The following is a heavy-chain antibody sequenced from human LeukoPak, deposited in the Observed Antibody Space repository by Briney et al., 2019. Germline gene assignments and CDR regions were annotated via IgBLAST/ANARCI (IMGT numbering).Heavy chain of an antibody. CDR3: ARGPGGSYFVG. CDR2: INHSGST. D-gene: IGHD1-26*01. J-gene: IGHJ4*02. CDR1: GGSFSGYY. V-gene: IGHV4-34*01. Sequence: SETLSLTCAVYGGSFSGYYWSWIRQTPGKGLEWIGEINHSGSTNYNPSLKSRVTISVDTSKNQFSLKLSSVTAADTAVYYCARGPGGSYFVGWGQGTLVTVSS.